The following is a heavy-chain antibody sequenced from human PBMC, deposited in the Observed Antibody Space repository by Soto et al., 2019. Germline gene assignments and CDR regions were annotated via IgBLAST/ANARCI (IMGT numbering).Heavy chain of an antibody. J-gene: IGHJ4*02. CDR3: ARGDWGVPDYYFDS. D-gene: IGHD7-27*01. CDR1: GYTFATYW. CDR2: IYPGDSDA. V-gene: IGHV5-51*01. Sequence: PGESLKISCKGSGYTFATYWIGWVRQMPGKGLEWMGIIYPGDSDARYSPSFQGQVTISADKSINTAYLQWSSLKASDTALYYCARGDWGVPDYYFDSWGQGTLVTVSS.